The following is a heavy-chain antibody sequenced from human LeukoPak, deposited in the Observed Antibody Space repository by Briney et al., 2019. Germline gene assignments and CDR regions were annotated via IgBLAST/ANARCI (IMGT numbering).Heavy chain of an antibody. V-gene: IGHV3-30*03. CDR3: ARGRKREFDY. J-gene: IGHJ4*02. CDR2: ISYDGSNK. CDR1: GFTFSSYG. D-gene: IGHD1-14*01. Sequence: GGSLRLSCAASGFTFSSYGMHWVRQAPGKGLEWVAVISYDGSNKYYADSVKGRFTISRDNAKNSLYLQMDSLRAEDTAVYYCARGRKREFDYWGQGTLVTVSS.